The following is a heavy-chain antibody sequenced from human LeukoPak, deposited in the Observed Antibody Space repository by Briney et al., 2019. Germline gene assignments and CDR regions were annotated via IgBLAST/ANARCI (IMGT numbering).Heavy chain of an antibody. CDR3: ARTFAAAHIDY. D-gene: IGHD2-15*01. J-gene: IGHJ4*02. V-gene: IGHV3-74*01. CDR1: GFTFSGYW. Sequence: GGSLRLSCAASGFTFSGYWMHWVRQAPGKGLVWVSRIKSGGSSTTYADSVKGRFTISRDNAKNTLYLEMNSLRAEDTAVYYCARTFAAAHIDYWGQGTLVTVSS. CDR2: IKSGGSST.